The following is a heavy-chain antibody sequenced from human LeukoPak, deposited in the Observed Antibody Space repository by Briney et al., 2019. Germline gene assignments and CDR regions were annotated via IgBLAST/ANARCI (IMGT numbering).Heavy chain of an antibody. D-gene: IGHD6-13*01. J-gene: IGHJ6*02. CDR2: IYTSGST. Sequence: SETLSLTCTVSGGSISSYYWSWIRQPAGKGLEWIGRIYTSGSTNYNPSLKSRVTMSVDTSKNQFSLKLSSVTAADTAVYYCARGIAAAGTYYYYGMDVWGQGTMVTVSS. V-gene: IGHV4-4*07. CDR3: ARGIAAAGTYYYYGMDV. CDR1: GGSISSYY.